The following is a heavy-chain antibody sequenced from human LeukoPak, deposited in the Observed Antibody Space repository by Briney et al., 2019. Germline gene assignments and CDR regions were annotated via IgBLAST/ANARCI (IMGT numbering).Heavy chain of an antibody. V-gene: IGHV4-39*07. CDR2: IYYSGST. J-gene: IGHJ4*02. CDR3: ARDWALNSGRPTYYFDY. CDR1: GGSISSSSYY. Sequence: SETLSLTCTVSGGSISSSSYYWGWIRQPPGKGLEWIGSIYYSGSTYYNPSLKSRVTISVDTSKNQFSLKLSSVTAADTAVYYCARDWALNSGRPTYYFDYWGQGTLVTVSS. D-gene: IGHD6-19*01.